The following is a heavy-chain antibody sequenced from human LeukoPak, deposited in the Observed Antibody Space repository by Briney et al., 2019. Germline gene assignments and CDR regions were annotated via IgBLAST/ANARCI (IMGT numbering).Heavy chain of an antibody. D-gene: IGHD2-2*01. V-gene: IGHV3-64*01. J-gene: IGHJ4*02. Sequence: PGGSLRLSCAASGFVFNTYSMHWVRQAPGKGLECVSAISGDGGSTYYANSVKGRFTISRDNSKNTLYLQMGSLRPDDTALYYCAREQPARSTDYWGQGTLVTVSS. CDR2: ISGDGGST. CDR1: GFVFNTYS. CDR3: AREQPARSTDY.